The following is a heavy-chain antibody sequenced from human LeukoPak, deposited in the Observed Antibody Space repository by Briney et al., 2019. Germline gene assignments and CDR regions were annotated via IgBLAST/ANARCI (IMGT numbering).Heavy chain of an antibody. CDR1: GGSISSHY. V-gene: IGHV4-39*01. J-gene: IGHJ4*02. CDR3: ARRGLEPPFDY. Sequence: SETLSLTCTVSGGSISSHYWGWIRQPPGKGLEWIGSIFYSGSTYYNPSLKSRVTISVDTSKNQFSLKLNSVTAADTAVYYCARRGLEPPFDYWGQGTLVTVSS. CDR2: IFYSGST. D-gene: IGHD1-1*01.